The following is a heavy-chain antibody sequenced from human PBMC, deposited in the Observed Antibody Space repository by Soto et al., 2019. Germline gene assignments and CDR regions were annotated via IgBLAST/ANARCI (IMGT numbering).Heavy chain of an antibody. CDR1: GFAFSSYA. J-gene: IGHJ4*02. D-gene: IGHD4-17*01. CDR2: ISSSGSTI. Sequence: GGSLRLSCAASGFAFSSYAMSWVRQAPGKGLEWVSYISSSGSTIYYADSVKGRFTISRDNAKNSLHLQMNSLRAEDTAVYYCASATVTHVPDYFDYWGQGTLVTVSS. CDR3: ASATVTHVPDYFDY. V-gene: IGHV3-48*04.